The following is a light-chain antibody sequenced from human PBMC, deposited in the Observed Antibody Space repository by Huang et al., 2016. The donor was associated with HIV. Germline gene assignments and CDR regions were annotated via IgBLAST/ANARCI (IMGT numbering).Light chain of an antibody. J-gene: IGKJ2*01. Sequence: EIVMTQSPATLPVSPGERVTLSCRASQNIGSNLAWSQHHPCKAPRLLIYDASTRATGIPARFSGSGSETEFTLTISSLQSEDFALYSCQQYDNWPPEVTFGQGTKLEIK. CDR1: QNIGSN. CDR2: DAS. V-gene: IGKV3-15*01. CDR3: QQYDNWPPEVT.